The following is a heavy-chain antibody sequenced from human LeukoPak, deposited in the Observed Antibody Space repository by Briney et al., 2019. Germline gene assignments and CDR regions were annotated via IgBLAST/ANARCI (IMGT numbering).Heavy chain of an antibody. CDR3: TTGRYDYVWGSYRYTILVDY. CDR1: GFTFSNAW. D-gene: IGHD3-16*02. J-gene: IGHJ4*02. Sequence: GGSLRLSCAASGFTFSNAWMSWVRQAQGNGLEWVGCIKSKTDGGTTDYAAPVKGRFTISRDDSKNTLYLQMNSLKTEDTAVYYCTTGRYDYVWGSYRYTILVDYWGQGTLVTVSS. CDR2: IKSKTDGGTT. V-gene: IGHV3-15*01.